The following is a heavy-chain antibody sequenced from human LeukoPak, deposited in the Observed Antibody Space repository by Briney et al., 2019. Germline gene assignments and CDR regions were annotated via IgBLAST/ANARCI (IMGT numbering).Heavy chain of an antibody. Sequence: GGSLRLSCAASGFTFRSYSMNWVRLAPGKGLEWVSSISSRTGNKYYADSVKGRFTISRDNAKNSLYLQMNSLRDEDTAVYYCARDNSSGYFRDPYFDYWGQGTVVTVSS. CDR3: ARDNSSGYFRDPYFDY. D-gene: IGHD3-22*01. V-gene: IGHV3-21*01. CDR2: ISSRTGNK. CDR1: GFTFRSYS. J-gene: IGHJ4*02.